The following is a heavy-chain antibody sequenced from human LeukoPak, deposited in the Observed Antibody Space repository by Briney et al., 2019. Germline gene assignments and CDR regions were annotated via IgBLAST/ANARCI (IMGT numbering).Heavy chain of an antibody. Sequence: GGSLRLSCAASGFIFSNYWMHWVRQAPGKGLVWVSRINPGGSSTTYADSVRGRFTISRDNAKNTLYLQMDSLRAEDTGVYYCARSNQADDYWGQGTLVTVSS. D-gene: IGHD1-14*01. CDR2: INPGGSST. J-gene: IGHJ4*02. CDR3: ARSNQADDY. V-gene: IGHV3-74*01. CDR1: GFIFSNYW.